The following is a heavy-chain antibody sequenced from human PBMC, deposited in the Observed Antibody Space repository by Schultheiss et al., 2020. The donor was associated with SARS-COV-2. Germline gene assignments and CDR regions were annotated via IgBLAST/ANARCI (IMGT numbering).Heavy chain of an antibody. CDR1: GFTVSSNY. Sequence: GGSLRLSCAASGFTVSSNYMSWVRQAPGKGLEWVSGIYNSGSTYYADSVKGRFTISRDNSKNTLYLQMNSLRAEDTAVYYCARAWRGFDFWGQGTMVTVSS. V-gene: IGHV3-66*03. J-gene: IGHJ3*01. CDR3: ARAWRGFDF. D-gene: IGHD3-3*01. CDR2: IYNSGST.